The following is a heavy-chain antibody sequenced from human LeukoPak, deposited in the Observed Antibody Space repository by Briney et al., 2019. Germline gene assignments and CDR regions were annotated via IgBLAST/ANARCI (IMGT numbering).Heavy chain of an antibody. CDR2: ISSTGGTA. Sequence: GGTLRLSCAASGFTFSSFGMSWVRQAPGEGLQWVSAISSTGGTAYYADSVKGRFTISRDNSKNTLYLQMNSLRVEDTAVYYCARGGAARPDFWGQGTLVTVSS. CDR1: GFTFSSFG. V-gene: IGHV3-23*01. J-gene: IGHJ4*02. CDR3: ARGGAARPDF. D-gene: IGHD6-6*01.